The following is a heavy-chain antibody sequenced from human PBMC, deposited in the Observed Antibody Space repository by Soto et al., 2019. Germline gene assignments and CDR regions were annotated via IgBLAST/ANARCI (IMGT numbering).Heavy chain of an antibody. V-gene: IGHV3-7*01. Sequence: PGGSLRLSCAASGFTFSSYWMSWVRQAPGKGLEWVANIKQDGSEKYYVDSVKGRFTISRDNAKNSLYLQMNSLRAEDTAVYYCARENTVSGAWDYYYGMDVWGQGTTVTVSS. CDR3: ARENTVSGAWDYYYGMDV. CDR1: GFTFSSYW. J-gene: IGHJ6*02. D-gene: IGHD3-10*01. CDR2: IKQDGSEK.